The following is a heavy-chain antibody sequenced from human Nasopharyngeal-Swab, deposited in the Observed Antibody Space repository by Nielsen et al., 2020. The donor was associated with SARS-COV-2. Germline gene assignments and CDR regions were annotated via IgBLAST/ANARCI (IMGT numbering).Heavy chain of an antibody. J-gene: IGHJ4*02. Sequence: GGSLRLSCAASGFTFSSHGMHWVRQAPGEGLEWVAVIWSDGSNKIYTDSVKGRFTFSRDNSKNTLYLQMNSLRAEDTAVYYCARDGMGGYPLYSFDSWGQGTLVTVSS. D-gene: IGHD1-26*01. CDR1: GFTFSSHG. CDR2: IWSDGSNK. CDR3: ARDGMGGYPLYSFDS. V-gene: IGHV3-33*01.